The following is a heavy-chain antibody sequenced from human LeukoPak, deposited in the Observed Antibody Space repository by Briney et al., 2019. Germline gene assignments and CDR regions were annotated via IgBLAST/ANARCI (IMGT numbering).Heavy chain of an antibody. D-gene: IGHD3-10*01. CDR3: AKQPLGSGTPLDY. V-gene: IGHV3-23*01. CDR1: GFTFGDHA. J-gene: IGHJ4*02. CDR2: ISGGGGTT. Sequence: PGGSLRLSCVASGFTFGDHAMNWVRQAPGKGLEWVSFISGGGGTTFYADSVKGRFTGSRDNSKSTLYLQLSSLRADDSAVFYCAKQPLGSGTPLDYWGQGTLVTVSS.